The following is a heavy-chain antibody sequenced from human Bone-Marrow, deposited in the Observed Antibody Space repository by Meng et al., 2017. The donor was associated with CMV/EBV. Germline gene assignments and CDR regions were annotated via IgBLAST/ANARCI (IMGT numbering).Heavy chain of an antibody. CDR3: AMVFWSGYSLDWFDP. CDR2: IYGSGTT. J-gene: IGHJ5*02. CDR1: GFTFSNAW. V-gene: IGHV3-53*01. D-gene: IGHD3-3*01. Sequence: GGSLRLSCAASGFTFSNAWMSWVRQAPGKGLECVSVIYGSGTTYYADSVKGRFTISRDNSKNTLYLQMNSLRVEDTAVYYCAMVFWSGYSLDWFDPWGQGTLVTVSS.